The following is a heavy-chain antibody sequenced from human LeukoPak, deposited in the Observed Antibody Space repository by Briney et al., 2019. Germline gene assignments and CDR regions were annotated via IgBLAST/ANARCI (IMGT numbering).Heavy chain of an antibody. CDR3: ARSANFWSGYPVD. CDR1: GGSISSYY. Sequence: PSETLSLTCTVSGGSISSYYWSWIRQPPGKGLEWIGYIYYSGSTNYNPSLKSRVTISVDTSKNQFSLKLSSMTAADTAVYYCARSANFWSGYPVDWGQGTLVTVYS. CDR2: IYYSGST. V-gene: IGHV4-59*01. D-gene: IGHD3-3*01. J-gene: IGHJ4*02.